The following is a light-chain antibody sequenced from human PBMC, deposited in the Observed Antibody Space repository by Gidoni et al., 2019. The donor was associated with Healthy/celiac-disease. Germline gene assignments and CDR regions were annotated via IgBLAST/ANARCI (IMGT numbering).Light chain of an antibody. CDR3: QQCYSTPWT. CDR2: WAS. Sequence: DIVMTKSPDSLAVSLGERATINCKSSQSVLYSSNNKNYLAWYQQKPGQPPKLLIYWASTRESGVPDRFSGSGSGTDFTLTISSLQAEDVAVYYCQQCYSTPWTFGQGTKVEIK. V-gene: IGKV4-1*01. J-gene: IGKJ1*01. CDR1: QSVLYSSNNKNY.